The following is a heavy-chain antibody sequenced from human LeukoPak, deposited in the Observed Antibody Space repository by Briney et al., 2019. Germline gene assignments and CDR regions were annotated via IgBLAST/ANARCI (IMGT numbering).Heavy chain of an antibody. CDR1: GFTFSDYG. CDR3: AKAQQWLPLYFDY. V-gene: IGHV3-23*01. Sequence: PGGSLRLSCAASGFTFSDYGMKWVRQAPGKGLEWVSDISDSGGSTYYADSVKGRFTISRDNSKNTLYLQMNSLRAEDTAVYYCAKAQQWLPLYFDYWGQGTLVTVSS. CDR2: ISDSGGST. D-gene: IGHD6-19*01. J-gene: IGHJ4*02.